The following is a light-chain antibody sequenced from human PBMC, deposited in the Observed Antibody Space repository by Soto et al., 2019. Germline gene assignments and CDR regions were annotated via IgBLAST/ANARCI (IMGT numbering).Light chain of an antibody. V-gene: IGKV3-20*01. J-gene: IGKJ2*01. CDR2: GAS. CDR3: QQYAISYT. CDR1: QSVSSNY. Sequence: IVLTQSPGTVSLSPGERATLSCRASQSVSSNYLAWYQQKPGQAPRLIIYGASIRATGIPDRFSGSGSGTDFTLTISRLEPEDFAVYYCQQYAISYTFGQGTKLEIK.